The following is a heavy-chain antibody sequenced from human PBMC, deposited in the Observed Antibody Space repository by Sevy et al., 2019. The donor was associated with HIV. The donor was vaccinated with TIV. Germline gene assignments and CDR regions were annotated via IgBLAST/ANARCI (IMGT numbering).Heavy chain of an antibody. CDR2: ISSSSSTI. D-gene: IGHD1-26*01. CDR3: ASVYSGSYWGAY. Sequence: GSLRLSCAASGFTFSSYSMNWVRQAPGKGLEWVSYISSSSSTIYYADSVKGRFTISRDNAKNSLYLQMNSLRDEDTAVYYCASVYSGSYWGAYWGQGTLVTVSS. J-gene: IGHJ4*02. CDR1: GFTFSSYS. V-gene: IGHV3-48*02.